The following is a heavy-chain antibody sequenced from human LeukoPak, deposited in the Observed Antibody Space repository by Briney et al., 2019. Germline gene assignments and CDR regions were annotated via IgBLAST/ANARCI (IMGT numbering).Heavy chain of an antibody. CDR2: ISGKDGST. Sequence: PSETLSLTCAVYGGSFSGYYWSWVRQAPGKGLEWVSVISGKDGSTYYADSVKGRFTISRDNSKNTLYLQMNSLRAEDTAVYYCAKVSTSFWYYYDSSGYLYWGQGTLVIVSS. V-gene: IGHV3-23*01. CDR3: AKVSTSFWYYYDSSGYLY. D-gene: IGHD3-22*01. J-gene: IGHJ4*02. CDR1: GGSFSGYY.